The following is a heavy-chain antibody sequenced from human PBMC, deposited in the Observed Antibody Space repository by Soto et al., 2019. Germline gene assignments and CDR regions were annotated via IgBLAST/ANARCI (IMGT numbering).Heavy chain of an antibody. J-gene: IGHJ6*02. V-gene: IGHV6-1*01. CDR2: TYYRSKWYN. D-gene: IGHD3-9*01. CDR1: GDSVSSNSVA. Sequence: SQTLSLTCAISGDSVSSNSVAWNWIRQSPSRGLEWLGRTYYRSKWYNDYAVSVKSRITINPDTSKNQFSLQLNSVTPEDTAVYYCAREGYDILTGYYTPSYYYYGMDVWGQGTTVTVSS. CDR3: AREGYDILTGYYTPSYYYYGMDV.